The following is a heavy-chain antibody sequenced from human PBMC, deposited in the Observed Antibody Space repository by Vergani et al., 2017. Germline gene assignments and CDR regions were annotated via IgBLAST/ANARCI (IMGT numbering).Heavy chain of an antibody. Sequence: QVQLVQSGAEVKKPGASVKVSCKASGYTFTSYDINWVRQATGQGLEWMGWMNPNSGNTGYAQKFQGRVTMTRDTSISTAYMELSRLRSDDTAVYYCARAGKDRYYDILTGAYYYYGMDVWGQGTTVTVSS. CDR2: MNPNSGNT. CDR3: ARAGKDRYYDILTGAYYYYGMDV. D-gene: IGHD3-9*01. J-gene: IGHJ6*02. CDR1: GYTFTSYD. V-gene: IGHV1-8*01.